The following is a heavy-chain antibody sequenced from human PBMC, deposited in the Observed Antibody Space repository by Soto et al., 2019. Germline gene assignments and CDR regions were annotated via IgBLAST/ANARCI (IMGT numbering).Heavy chain of an antibody. CDR3: DIALANSSSSYPLGY. J-gene: IGHJ4*02. D-gene: IGHD6-13*01. Sequence: GGALRVSCVASGFTFDDYTMHWVRQAPGKGLEWVSLISWDGGSTYYADSVKGRFTISRDNSKNSLYLQMNSLRTEDTALYYCDIALANSSSSYPLGYWGQGTLVNVSS. CDR1: GFTFDDYT. CDR2: ISWDGGST. V-gene: IGHV3-43*01.